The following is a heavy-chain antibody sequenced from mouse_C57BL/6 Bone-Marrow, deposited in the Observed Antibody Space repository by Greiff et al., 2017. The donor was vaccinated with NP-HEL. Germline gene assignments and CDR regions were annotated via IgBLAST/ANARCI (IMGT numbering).Heavy chain of an antibody. CDR1: GYTFTSYW. D-gene: IGHD1-1*01. J-gene: IGHJ2*01. Sequence: QVQLQQSGAELVMPGASVKLSCKASGYTFTSYWMHWVKQRPGQGLEWIGEIDPSDSYTNYNQKFKGKSTLTVDKSSSTAYMQLSSLTSEDSAVYDCARYGYWGQGTTLTVSS. CDR3: ARYGY. CDR2: IDPSDSYT. V-gene: IGHV1-69*01.